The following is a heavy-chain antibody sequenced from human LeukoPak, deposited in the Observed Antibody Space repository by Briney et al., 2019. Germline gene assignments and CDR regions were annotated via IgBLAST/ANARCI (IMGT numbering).Heavy chain of an antibody. J-gene: IGHJ4*02. Sequence: SETLSLTCTVSGGSISSSSYYWGWIRQPPGKGLEWIGSIYYSGSTYYNPSLKSRVTISVDTSRNQFSLKLSSVTAADTAVYYCGCGYSYGYVPLFDYWGQGTLVTVSS. CDR3: GCGYSYGYVPLFDY. CDR1: GGSISSSSYY. V-gene: IGHV4-39*01. CDR2: IYYSGST. D-gene: IGHD5-18*01.